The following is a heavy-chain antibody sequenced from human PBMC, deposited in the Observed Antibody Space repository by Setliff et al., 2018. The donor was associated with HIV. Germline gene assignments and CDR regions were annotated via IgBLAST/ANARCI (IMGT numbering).Heavy chain of an antibody. CDR1: GGSINSGNNY. V-gene: IGHV4-31*03. CDR2: IYYSGTT. D-gene: IGHD1-1*01. Sequence: SETLSLTCTVSGGSINSGNNYWSWIRQHPGKGLEWIGFIYYSGTTYYNPSLKSRVTISVDTSKNQFSLKLNSVTAADTAVYLCARYVSTAFYFDYWGQGIQVTVSS. J-gene: IGHJ4*02. CDR3: ARYVSTAFYFDY.